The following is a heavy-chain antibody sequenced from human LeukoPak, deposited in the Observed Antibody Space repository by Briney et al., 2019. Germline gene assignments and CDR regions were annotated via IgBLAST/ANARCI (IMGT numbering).Heavy chain of an antibody. CDR1: GYTFTSNY. V-gene: IGHV1-46*01. CDR3: ARGPHWDPHFDY. Sequence: GASVKVSCKAFGYTFTSNYMHWVRQAPGQGPEWMGVISPSGGSTTYAQKFQGRVTLTRDTSISTAYMELTRLRSDDTAVYYCARGPHWDPHFDYWGQGTPVTVSS. D-gene: IGHD7-27*01. CDR2: ISPSGGST. J-gene: IGHJ4*02.